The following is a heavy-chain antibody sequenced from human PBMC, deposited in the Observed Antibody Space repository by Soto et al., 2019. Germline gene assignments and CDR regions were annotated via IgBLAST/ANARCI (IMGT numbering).Heavy chain of an antibody. Sequence: QVQLVESGGGVVQPGRSLRLSCAASGFTFSSYGMHWVRQAPGKGLEWVAVISYDGSNKYYADSVKGRFTISRDNSKNTLYLQMNSLRAEDTAVYYCAKTGAAAGIYYYYGMDVWGQGTTVTVSS. V-gene: IGHV3-30*18. D-gene: IGHD6-13*01. CDR1: GFTFSSYG. CDR3: AKTGAAAGIYYYYGMDV. J-gene: IGHJ6*02. CDR2: ISYDGSNK.